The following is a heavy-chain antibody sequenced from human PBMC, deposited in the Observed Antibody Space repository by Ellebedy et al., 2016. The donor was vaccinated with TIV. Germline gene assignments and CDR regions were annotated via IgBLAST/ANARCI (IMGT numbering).Heavy chain of an antibody. CDR2: IKQDGSEK. D-gene: IGHD3-10*01. Sequence: GESLKISCAASGFTFSSYWMSWVRQAPGKGLEWVANIKQDGSEKYYVDSVKGRFTISRDNAKNSLYLQMNSLRAEDTAVYYCARASMVRGVIGYWGQGTLVTVSS. CDR3: ARASMVRGVIGY. CDR1: GFTFSSYW. J-gene: IGHJ4*02. V-gene: IGHV3-7*04.